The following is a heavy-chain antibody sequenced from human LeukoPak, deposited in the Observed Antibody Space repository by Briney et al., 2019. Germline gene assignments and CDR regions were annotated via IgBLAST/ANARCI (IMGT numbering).Heavy chain of an antibody. V-gene: IGHV3-7*01. J-gene: IGHJ6*03. D-gene: IGHD2-2*01. Sequence: GGSLRLSCAASGFTFSSYWMSWVRQAPGKGLEWVANIKQDGSEKYYVDSVKGRFTISRDNAKNSLYLQMNSLRAEDTAVYYCAREKDGRSSTRYYYYMDVWGKGTTVTVSS. CDR3: AREKDGRSSTRYYYYMDV. CDR1: GFTFSSYW. CDR2: IKQDGSEK.